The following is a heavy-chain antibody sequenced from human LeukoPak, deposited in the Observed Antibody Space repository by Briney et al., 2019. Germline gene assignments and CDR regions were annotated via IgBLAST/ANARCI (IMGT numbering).Heavy chain of an antibody. V-gene: IGHV3-30*09. J-gene: IGHJ4*02. D-gene: IGHD3-3*01. Sequence: GGSLRLSCVASGFTFSSHSMHWVRQAPGKGLEWVAFISYGGSSESYADSVQGRFAISRDNSKNTLYLQMNSLRAEDTAVYYCANYDFWSGRYYFDYWGQGTLVTVSS. CDR1: GFTFSSHS. CDR2: ISYGGSSE. CDR3: ANYDFWSGRYYFDY.